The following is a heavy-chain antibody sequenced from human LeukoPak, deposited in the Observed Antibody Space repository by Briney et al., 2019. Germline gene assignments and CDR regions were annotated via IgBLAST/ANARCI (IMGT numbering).Heavy chain of an antibody. D-gene: IGHD5-18*01. Sequence: SETLSLTCTVSGGSISTTSYYWDWIRQPPGKGLEWIGSVYHSGSTYYNPSLKSRVTISVDTSKNQFSLKLSSVTAADTAVYYCARIRYSYGRNWFDPWGQGTLVTVSS. CDR3: ARIRYSYGRNWFDP. CDR1: GGSISTTSYY. J-gene: IGHJ5*02. V-gene: IGHV4-39*07. CDR2: VYHSGST.